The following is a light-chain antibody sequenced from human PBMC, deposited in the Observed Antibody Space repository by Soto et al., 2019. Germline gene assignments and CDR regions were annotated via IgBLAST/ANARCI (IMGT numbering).Light chain of an antibody. CDR1: MREVGAYNL. J-gene: IGLJ2*01. Sequence: HSVLTQPASVSGSPGQSITISCAGTMREVGAYNLVSWYQQHPGRAPQLIIYEVRNRPSGISSSFSGTKSGNTAYLTISGLQAEDEADYYCSSYTSTIGAILGGGTKVTVL. CDR2: EVR. CDR3: SSYTSTIGAI. V-gene: IGLV2-14*01.